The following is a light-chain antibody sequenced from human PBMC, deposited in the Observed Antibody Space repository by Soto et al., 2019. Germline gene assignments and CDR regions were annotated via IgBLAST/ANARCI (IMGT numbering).Light chain of an antibody. CDR3: QSYDSSLSGFWL. CDR1: SSNIGAGYD. V-gene: IGLV1-40*01. CDR2: GNS. Sequence: QSVLTQPPSVSGAAGQRVTISCTGSSSNIGAGYDVHWYQQLPGTAPKLLIYGNSNRPSGVPDRFSGSKSGTSASLAITGLQAEDEADYYCQSYDSSLSGFWLFGGGTKVTVL. J-gene: IGLJ3*02.